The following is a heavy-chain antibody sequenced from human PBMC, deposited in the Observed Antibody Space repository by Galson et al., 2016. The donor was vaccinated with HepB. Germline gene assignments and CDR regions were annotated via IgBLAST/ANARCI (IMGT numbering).Heavy chain of an antibody. D-gene: IGHD2/OR15-2a*01. Sequence: SLRLSCAASGFTFITYTIHWVRQAPGKGLEWVSGFTTTGGATYYADSVKGRFTISSDISKSMVYVQMDSLTVEDTAVYYCAARKTCNSSACYGLNYWGQGTLVTVSS. CDR2: FTTTGGAT. CDR1: GFTFITYT. V-gene: IGHV3-23*01. CDR3: AARKTCNSSACYGLNY. J-gene: IGHJ4*02.